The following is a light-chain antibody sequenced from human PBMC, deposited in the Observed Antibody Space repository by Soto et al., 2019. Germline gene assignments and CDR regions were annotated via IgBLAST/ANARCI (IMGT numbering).Light chain of an antibody. Sequence: QSVLTQPPSVSAAPGQKVTISCSGSSSNIGNNYVSWYQQLPGTAPKLLIYENNKRPSGIPDRFSGSKSGTSATLGITGLQTGDEADFYCGTWDSTLSAGVFGTATKVTVL. CDR3: GTWDSTLSAGV. V-gene: IGLV1-51*01. J-gene: IGLJ1*01. CDR1: SSNIGNNY. CDR2: ENN.